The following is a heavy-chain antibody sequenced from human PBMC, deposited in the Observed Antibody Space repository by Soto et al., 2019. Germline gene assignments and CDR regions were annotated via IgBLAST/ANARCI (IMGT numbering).Heavy chain of an antibody. J-gene: IGHJ6*02. Sequence: EVQLLESGGGLVQPGGSLRLSCAASGFTFSSYAMSWVRQAPGKGLEWVSAISGSGVSTYYADSVKGRCTISRDNSTNPLYLQMNSLRDEDTDVYYCANKKAYSSGWDGMDVWGQGTTVTVSS. CDR2: ISGSGVST. D-gene: IGHD6-19*01. CDR3: ANKKAYSSGWDGMDV. V-gene: IGHV3-23*01. CDR1: GFTFSSYA.